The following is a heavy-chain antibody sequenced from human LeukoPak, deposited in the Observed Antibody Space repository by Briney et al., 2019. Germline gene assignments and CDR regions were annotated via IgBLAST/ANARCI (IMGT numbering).Heavy chain of an antibody. CDR1: GLTFSDFW. CDR3: ATGHSYGYDY. Sequence: GGSLRLSCAASGLTFSDFWVHWVRQPPGKGLVWVALVKGDGRTTIYADSVKGRFTISRDNAKNTLYLQMNSVRADDSGVYYCATGHSYGYDYWGQGVLVTVSS. V-gene: IGHV3-74*01. J-gene: IGHJ4*02. CDR2: VKGDGRTT. D-gene: IGHD5-18*01.